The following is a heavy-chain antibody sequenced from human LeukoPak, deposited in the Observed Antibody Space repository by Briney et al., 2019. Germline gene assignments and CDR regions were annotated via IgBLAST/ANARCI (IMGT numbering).Heavy chain of an antibody. D-gene: IGHD6-13*01. Sequence: GGSLRLSCAASGFTFSSYGMHWVRQAPGKGLEGVAVIWYDGSNKYYADSVKGRFTISRDNSKNTLYLQMNSLRAEDTAVYYCARDRGVAAAGTLDYWGQGTLVTVSS. J-gene: IGHJ4*02. CDR1: GFTFSSYG. CDR2: IWYDGSNK. V-gene: IGHV3-33*01. CDR3: ARDRGVAAAGTLDY.